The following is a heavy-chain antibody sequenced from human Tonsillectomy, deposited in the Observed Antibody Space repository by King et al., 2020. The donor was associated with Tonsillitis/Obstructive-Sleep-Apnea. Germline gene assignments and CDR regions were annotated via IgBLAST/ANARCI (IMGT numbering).Heavy chain of an antibody. CDR1: GGSFSGYY. V-gene: IGHV4-34*01. J-gene: IGHJ3*02. CDR2: INHSGST. D-gene: IGHD4-17*01. CDR3: SRGGTTVSWGI. Sequence: VQLQQWGAGLLKPSETLSLTCAVYGGSFSGYYWTWIRQPPGKGLEWIGEINHSGSTSYNPSLKSRVTITSDTSKNHFSLELNSVTAADTAVYYCSRGGTTVSWGIWGQGKMVTVSS.